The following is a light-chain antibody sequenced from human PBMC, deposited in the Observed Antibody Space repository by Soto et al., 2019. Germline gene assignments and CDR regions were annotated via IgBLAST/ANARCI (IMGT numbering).Light chain of an antibody. V-gene: IGKV1-39*01. CDR2: ATS. CDR1: QSIPNS. Sequence: IRMTQSPSSFSASTGDRVTITCRASQSIPNSLNWYQQKPGKAPKLLIYATSGLQSGVPSRFSGSGSGTDFTLTISSLQREDFAAYYCQQSFSSSWTFGQGTKVDIK. CDR3: QQSFSSSWT. J-gene: IGKJ1*01.